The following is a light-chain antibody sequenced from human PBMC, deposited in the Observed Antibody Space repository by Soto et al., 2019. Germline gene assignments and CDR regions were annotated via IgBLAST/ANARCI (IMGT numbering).Light chain of an antibody. J-gene: IGKJ5*01. V-gene: IGKV3-11*01. CDR2: DAS. CDR1: QSVTSY. Sequence: EIVLTQSPATLSLSPGERATLSCRASQSVTSYLVWYQQKPGQAPRLLIYDASNRATGIPARFTGSGSGTDFTLTISSLEPEEFAVYYCQHRYNWPFTFGQGTRLEIK. CDR3: QHRYNWPFT.